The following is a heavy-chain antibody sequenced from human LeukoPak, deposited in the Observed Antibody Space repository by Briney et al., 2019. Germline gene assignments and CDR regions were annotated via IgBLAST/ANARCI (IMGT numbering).Heavy chain of an antibody. Sequence: GGSLRLSCAASGFTFDDYGMSWVRQAPGKGLEWASTISSSGGSTYYADSVKGRFTVSRDNSKNTVFLQMNSLRAEDTAVYYCAKDLGRDGYEIFDYWGQGTLVTVSP. CDR1: GFTFDDYG. CDR3: AKDLGRDGYEIFDY. CDR2: ISSSGGST. D-gene: IGHD5-24*01. J-gene: IGHJ4*02. V-gene: IGHV3-23*01.